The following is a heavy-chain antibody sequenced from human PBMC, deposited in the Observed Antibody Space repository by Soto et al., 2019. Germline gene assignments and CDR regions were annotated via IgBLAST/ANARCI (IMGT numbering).Heavy chain of an antibody. CDR1: GFTFSSYG. Sequence: GGSLRLSCAASGFTFSSYGMHWVRQAPGKGLEWVAVISYDGSNKYYADSVKGRFTISRDNSKNTLYLQMNSLRAEDTAVYYCAISSGFYYYYGMDVWGQGTKVTV. V-gene: IGHV3-30*03. CDR3: AISSGFYYYYGMDV. J-gene: IGHJ6*02. CDR2: ISYDGSNK. D-gene: IGHD6-19*01.